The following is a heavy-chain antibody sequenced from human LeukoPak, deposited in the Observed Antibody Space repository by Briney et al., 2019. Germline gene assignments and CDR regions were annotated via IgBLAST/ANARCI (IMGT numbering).Heavy chain of an antibody. D-gene: IGHD6-13*01. CDR2: VDPEDGET. J-gene: IGHJ6*02. Sequence: GATVKISCKVSGYTFTDYYIHWVQQAPGKGLEWMGLVDPEDGETIYAEKFQGRVTITADTSTDTAYMELSSLRSEDTAVYYCAIGTAAVNYGMDVWGQGTTVTVSS. CDR3: AIGTAAVNYGMDV. CDR1: GYTFTDYY. V-gene: IGHV1-69-2*01.